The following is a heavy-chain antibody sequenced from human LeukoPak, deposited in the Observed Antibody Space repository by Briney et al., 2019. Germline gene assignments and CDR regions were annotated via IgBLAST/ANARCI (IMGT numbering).Heavy chain of an antibody. CDR2: IYYSGST. J-gene: IGHJ4*02. V-gene: IGHV4-38-2*02. CDR3: VTGPNYYDSSGYYYLYY. D-gene: IGHD3-22*01. CDR1: GYSISSGYY. Sequence: PSETLSLTCTVSGYSISSGYYWGWIRQPPGKGLQWIGSIYYSGSTYYNPSLKSRVTISVDTSKNQFSLKLSSVTAADTAVYYCVTGPNYYDSSGYYYLYYWGQGTLVTVSS.